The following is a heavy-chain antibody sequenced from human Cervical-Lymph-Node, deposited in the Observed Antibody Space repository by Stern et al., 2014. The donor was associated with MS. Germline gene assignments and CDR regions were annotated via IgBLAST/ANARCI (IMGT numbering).Heavy chain of an antibody. CDR1: GGTLSSQS. CDR3: ARGELKEGLVRGMDV. Sequence: VPPGGAGAEGEKPGASGKVSCKGSGGTLSSQSFSWGRQAPGQGPEWVGGGIPIFGTANYAQKFQGRVTITADESTSTAYMELSSLRSEDTAVYYCARGELKEGLVRGMDVWGQGTTVTVSS. CDR2: GIPIFGTA. V-gene: IGHV1-69*01. D-gene: IGHD1-26*01. J-gene: IGHJ6*02.